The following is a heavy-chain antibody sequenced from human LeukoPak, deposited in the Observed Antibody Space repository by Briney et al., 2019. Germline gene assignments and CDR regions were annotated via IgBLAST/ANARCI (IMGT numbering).Heavy chain of an antibody. D-gene: IGHD2-21*02. CDR3: ARGVGLRGDYAYFQH. Sequence: PAKSLTLSCAAYGFSFSSYAMHWVRQAPGKGLEWVAVISYDGSNKYYADSVKGRFTISRDNSKNTLYLQMNSLRAEDTAVYYCARGVGLRGDYAYFQHWGQGTLVTVSS. CDR2: ISYDGSNK. CDR1: GFSFSSYA. V-gene: IGHV3-30*04. J-gene: IGHJ1*01.